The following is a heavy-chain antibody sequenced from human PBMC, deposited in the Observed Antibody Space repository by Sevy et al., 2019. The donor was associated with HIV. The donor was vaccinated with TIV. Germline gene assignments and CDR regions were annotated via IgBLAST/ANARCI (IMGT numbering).Heavy chain of an antibody. Sequence: GGSLRLSCAASGFTFSSYAMSWVRQAPGKGLEWVSAISGSGGSTYYATSLKGRFTISRDNSMNTLYLQMNSLRAEETDVYYCAKAALGPYYDFWSGYLYYFDYWGQGTLVTVSS. CDR1: GFTFSSYA. J-gene: IGHJ4*02. CDR3: AKAALGPYYDFWSGYLYYFDY. V-gene: IGHV3-23*01. CDR2: ISGSGGST. D-gene: IGHD3-3*01.